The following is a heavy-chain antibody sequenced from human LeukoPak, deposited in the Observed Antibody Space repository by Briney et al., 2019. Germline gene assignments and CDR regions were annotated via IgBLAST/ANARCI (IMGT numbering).Heavy chain of an antibody. V-gene: IGHV4-59*01. CDR2: IYYSGST. D-gene: IGHD3-9*01. CDR3: ARGHDILTGYYPGNYFDY. Sequence: PSETLSLTCTVSGGSISSYYWSWIRQPPGRGLEWIGYIYYSGSTNYNPSLKSRVTISVDTSKNQFSLKLSSVTAADTAVYYCARGHDILTGYYPGNYFDYWGQGTLVTVSS. J-gene: IGHJ4*02. CDR1: GGSISSYY.